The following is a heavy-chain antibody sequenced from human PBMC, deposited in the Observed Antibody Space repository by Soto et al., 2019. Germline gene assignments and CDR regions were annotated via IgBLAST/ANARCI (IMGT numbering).Heavy chain of an antibody. CDR1: GASISSGGYY. Sequence: PSETLSLTCTVSGASISSGGYYWSWIRQNPGKGLEWIRYIYYNGNTYYTPSLKSRVTVSVETSKNQFSLNVRSVTAADTAVYYCARCSRVVSPVPGFDPWGQGTLVTVYS. V-gene: IGHV4-31*03. CDR3: ARCSRVVSPVPGFDP. J-gene: IGHJ5*02. CDR2: IYYNGNT.